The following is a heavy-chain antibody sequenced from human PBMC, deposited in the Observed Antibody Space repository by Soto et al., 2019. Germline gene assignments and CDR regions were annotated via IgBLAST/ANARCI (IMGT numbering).Heavy chain of an antibody. J-gene: IGHJ3*02. CDR2: IYWDDDK. V-gene: IGHV2-5*02. Sequence: QITLKESGPTLVKPTQPLTLTCTFSGFSLSTSGVGVGWIRQPPGKALEWLALIYWDDDKRYSPSLKSRLTITKDSSKNQVVLTMTIMDPVDTATYYCAHFWYSSFYPSLSYDAFDIWVQWTMVTVSS. CDR1: GFSLSTSGVG. CDR3: AHFWYSSFYPSLSYDAFDI. D-gene: IGHD6-13*01.